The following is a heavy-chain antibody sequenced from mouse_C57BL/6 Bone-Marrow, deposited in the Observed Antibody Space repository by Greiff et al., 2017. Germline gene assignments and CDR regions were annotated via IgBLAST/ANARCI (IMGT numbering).Heavy chain of an antibody. V-gene: IGHV1-18*01. J-gene: IGHJ1*03. CDR1: GYTFTDYN. D-gene: IGHD2-4*01. CDR2: INPNNGGT. Sequence: EVQGVESGPELVKPGASVKIPCKASGYTFTDYNMDWVKQSHGKSLEWIGDINPNNGGTIYNQKFKGKATLTVDKSSSTAYMELRSLTSEDTAVYYCARWDDYDGYWYFDVWGTGTTVTVSS. CDR3: ARWDDYDGYWYFDV.